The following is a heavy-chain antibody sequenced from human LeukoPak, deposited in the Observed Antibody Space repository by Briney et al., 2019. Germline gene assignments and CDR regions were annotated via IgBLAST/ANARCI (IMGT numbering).Heavy chain of an antibody. CDR3: AKSDILGSYSPDY. Sequence: GGSLRLSCAASGFTFSSYSMNWVRQAPGKGLEWVSAISGSGGSTYYADSVKGRFTISRDNSKNTLYLQMNSLRAEDTAVYYCAKSDILGSYSPDYWGQGTLVTVSS. CDR2: ISGSGGST. CDR1: GFTFSSYS. V-gene: IGHV3-23*01. D-gene: IGHD1-26*01. J-gene: IGHJ4*02.